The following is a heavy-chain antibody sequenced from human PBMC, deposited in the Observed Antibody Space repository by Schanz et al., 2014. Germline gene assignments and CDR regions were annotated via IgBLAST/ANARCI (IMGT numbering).Heavy chain of an antibody. D-gene: IGHD3-10*01. CDR1: GFTFSTYA. V-gene: IGHV3-23*04. CDR3: ARGGFGEVSYFDY. CDR2: INTGGDST. Sequence: EVQLVESGGGLVQPGGSLRLSCTASGFTFSTYAMAWVRQAPGKGLEWVSSINTGGDSTYYADSVKGRFTISRDNSRDTVYLQMNSLRPEDTAVYYCARGGFGEVSYFDYWGQGTLVTVSS. J-gene: IGHJ4*02.